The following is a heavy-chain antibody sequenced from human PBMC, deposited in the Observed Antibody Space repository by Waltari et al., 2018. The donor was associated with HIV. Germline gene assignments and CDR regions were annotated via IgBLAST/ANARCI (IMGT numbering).Heavy chain of an antibody. CDR1: GYTFTRHA. CDR3: ARDWGWAGDY. CDR2: ISTGSGNT. J-gene: IGHJ4*02. V-gene: IGHV1-3*05. Sequence: QVQLVQSGAEEKKPGASVKVSCKASGYTFTRHAMHWVRQAPGQRLEWMGWISTGSGNTRYSQKFQGRVTITKDTSASTAYMELSTLRSEDTAVYYCARDWGWAGDYWGQGTLLTVSS. D-gene: IGHD6-19*01.